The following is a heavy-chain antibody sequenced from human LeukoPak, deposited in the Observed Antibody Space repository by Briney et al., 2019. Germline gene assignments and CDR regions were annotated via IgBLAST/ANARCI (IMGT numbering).Heavy chain of an antibody. CDR3: ARSVAVNRYYFDY. CDR1: GGSFSGYY. V-gene: IGHV4-59*01. Sequence: SETLSLTCAVYGGSFSGYYWSWIRQPPGKGLEWIGYIYYSGSTNYNPSLKSRGTISVDTSKNQFSLKLSSVTAADTAVYYCARSVAVNRYYFDYWGQGTLVTVSS. D-gene: IGHD6-19*01. CDR2: IYYSGST. J-gene: IGHJ4*02.